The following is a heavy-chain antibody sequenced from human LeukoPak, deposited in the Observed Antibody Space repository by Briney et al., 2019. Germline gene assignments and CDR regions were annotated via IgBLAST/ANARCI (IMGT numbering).Heavy chain of an antibody. CDR1: GFTFSTYA. CDR2: ISGSGTST. V-gene: IGHV3-23*01. J-gene: IGHJ4*02. Sequence: GGSLRLSCAASGFTFSTYAMGWVRQAPGKGLEWVSFISGSGTSTYYADSVKGRFTISRDNSKNTLSLQMNSLRVEDTAVYYCEKDLYYASGSQFDDWGQGTLVTVSS. CDR3: EKDLYYASGSQFDD. D-gene: IGHD3-10*01.